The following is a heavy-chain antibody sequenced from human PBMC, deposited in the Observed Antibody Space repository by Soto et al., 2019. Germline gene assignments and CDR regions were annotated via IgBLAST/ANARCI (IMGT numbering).Heavy chain of an antibody. J-gene: IGHJ4*02. CDR1: GFTFSSHA. D-gene: IGHD3-16*01. V-gene: IGHV3-23*01. CDR2: ISGSGGST. Sequence: PGGSLRLSCAASGFTFSSHAMSWVRQAPGKGLEWVSAISGSGGSTYYADSVKGRFTISRDNSKNTLYLQMNSLRAEDTAVYYCAKERFTMSIPGGSFVYWGQGTLVTVSS. CDR3: AKERFTMSIPGGSFVY.